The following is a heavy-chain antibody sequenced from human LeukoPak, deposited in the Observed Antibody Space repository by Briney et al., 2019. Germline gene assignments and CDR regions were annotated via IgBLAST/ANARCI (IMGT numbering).Heavy chain of an antibody. CDR1: GIRFSDYY. CDR3: AREVGSSRAFDI. J-gene: IGHJ3*02. D-gene: IGHD2-15*01. CDR2: FDRGRDGK. V-gene: IGHV3-11*05. Sequence: GGPLRLSCAGSGIRFSDYYMAWIRQTPGKGLQRVSFFDRGRDGKAHADSVQGRFTFSRDNDKNSLYLLLNSLTAEDTAVYYCAREVGSSRAFDIWGQGTMVTVSS.